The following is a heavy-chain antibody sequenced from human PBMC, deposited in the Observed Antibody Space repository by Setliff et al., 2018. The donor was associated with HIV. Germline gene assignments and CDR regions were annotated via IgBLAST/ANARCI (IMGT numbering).Heavy chain of an antibody. CDR2: IIPIFGTA. CDR1: GGTFSSYA. CDR3: ARARERITMIVVVPDAFDI. J-gene: IGHJ3*02. D-gene: IGHD3-22*01. V-gene: IGHV1-69*13. Sequence: GASVKVSCKASGGTFSSYAISWVRQAPGQGLEWMGGIIPIFGTANYAQKFQGRVTITADESTSTAYMELSSLRSEDTAVYYCARARERITMIVVVPDAFDIWGQGTMVTVSS.